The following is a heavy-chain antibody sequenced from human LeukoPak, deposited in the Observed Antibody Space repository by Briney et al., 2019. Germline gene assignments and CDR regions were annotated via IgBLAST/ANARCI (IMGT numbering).Heavy chain of an antibody. CDR2: INPNSGGT. CDR1: GYTFTVYY. CDR3: ARILPLAVAAAGY. D-gene: IGHD6-19*01. Sequence: ASVTVSCKASGYTFTVYYMHWVRQAPGQGLEGMGWINPNSGGTNYAQKFQGRVTMTRDTSIGTAYMELSRLRSDDTAVYYCARILPLAVAAAGYWGQGTLVTVSS. V-gene: IGHV1-2*02. J-gene: IGHJ4*02.